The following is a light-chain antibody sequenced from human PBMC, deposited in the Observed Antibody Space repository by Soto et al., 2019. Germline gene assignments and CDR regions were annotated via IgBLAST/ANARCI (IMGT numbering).Light chain of an antibody. V-gene: IGKV4-1*01. J-gene: IGKJ4*01. CDR2: WAS. CDR3: QQYHGTPVT. CDR1: QTILSSSNNENF. Sequence: DIVMTQSPDSLAVSLGERATINCKSSQTILSSSNNENFLAWYQQKPGQPPKLLIYWASTRESGVPDRFSGSGSGTDFTLTISSLQAEDVAVYYCQQYHGTPVTFGGGTKVDIK.